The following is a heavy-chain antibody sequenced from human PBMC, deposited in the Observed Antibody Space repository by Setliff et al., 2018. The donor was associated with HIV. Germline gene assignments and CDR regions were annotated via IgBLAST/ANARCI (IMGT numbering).Heavy chain of an antibody. Sequence: PSETLSLTCTVSGGSISSASYYWSWIRQPAGKGLEWIGRIYTSGSTNYNPSLKSRVTISVDTSKNQFSLKLNSVTAADTAVYYCARAISPQYYGAYYFDNWGQGTLVTVSS. CDR2: IYTSGST. CDR1: GGSISSASYY. CDR3: ARAISPQYYGAYYFDN. V-gene: IGHV4-61*02. D-gene: IGHD3-10*01. J-gene: IGHJ4*02.